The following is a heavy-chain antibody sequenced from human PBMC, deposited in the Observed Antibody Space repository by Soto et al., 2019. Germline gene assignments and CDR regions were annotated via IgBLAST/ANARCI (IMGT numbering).Heavy chain of an antibody. V-gene: IGHV3-23*01. CDR2: ISGSGGST. CDR3: AKDLRGVMGATL. Sequence: EVQLLESGGGLVQPGGSLRLSCAASGYTFSSYAMSWVRQAPGKGLEWVSAISGSGGSTYYADSVKGRFTISRDNSKNTLYLQMNSLRAEDTAVYYCAKDLRGVMGATLWGQGTLVTVSS. CDR1: GYTFSSYA. J-gene: IGHJ4*02. D-gene: IGHD1-26*01.